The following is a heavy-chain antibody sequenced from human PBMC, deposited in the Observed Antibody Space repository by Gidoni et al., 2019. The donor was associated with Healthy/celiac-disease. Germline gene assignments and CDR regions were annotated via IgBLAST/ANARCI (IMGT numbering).Heavy chain of an antibody. J-gene: IGHJ4*02. D-gene: IGHD6-19*01. Sequence: ELQLLESGGGLVPHGGSLRLSCAASGFTLSSYAMSWVRQPPGKGLGWVSAIRGSGGSTYYADSVKGRFTISRGNSKNTLYLQMNSLRAEDTAVYYCAWQWLVRGRSFDYWGQGTLVTVSS. V-gene: IGHV3-23*01. CDR2: IRGSGGST. CDR1: GFTLSSYA. CDR3: AWQWLVRGRSFDY.